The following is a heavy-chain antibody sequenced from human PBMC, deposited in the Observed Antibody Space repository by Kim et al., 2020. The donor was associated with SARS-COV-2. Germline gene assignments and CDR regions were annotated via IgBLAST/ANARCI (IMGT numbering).Heavy chain of an antibody. V-gene: IGHV3-9*01. CDR3: AKAPYGSGNYLFDY. J-gene: IGHJ4*02. CDR2: ISWNSGRI. CDR1: GFTFDDHA. Sequence: GGSLRLSCAASGFTFDDHAMHWVRQAPGKGLEWVSVISWNSGRIAYADSVKGRFTISRDNAKNSLYLQMNSLRAEDTALYYCAKAPYGSGNYLFDYWGQGTLVTVSS. D-gene: IGHD3-10*01.